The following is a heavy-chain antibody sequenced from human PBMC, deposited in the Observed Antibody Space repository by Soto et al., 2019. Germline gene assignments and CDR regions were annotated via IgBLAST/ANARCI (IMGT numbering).Heavy chain of an antibody. D-gene: IGHD2-15*01. Sequence: PSETLSLTCTVSGGSISSSSYYWAWIRQPPGKRLEWIGSIYYSGSTYYNPSLKSRVTISVDTSKNQFSLKLSYVPAADTAVYYCARQRRKDRSADFDYWGQGNXVTVGS. CDR2: IYYSGST. CDR1: GGSISSSSYY. J-gene: IGHJ4*02. CDR3: ARQRRKDRSADFDY. V-gene: IGHV4-39*01.